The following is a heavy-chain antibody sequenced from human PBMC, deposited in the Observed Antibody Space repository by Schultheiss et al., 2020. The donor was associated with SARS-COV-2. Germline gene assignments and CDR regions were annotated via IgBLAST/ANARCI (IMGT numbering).Heavy chain of an antibody. Sequence: SETLSLTCAVYGGSFSGYYWSWIRQPPGKGLEWIGYIYYSGSTYYNPSLKSRVTISVDTSKNQFSLKLSSVTAADTAVYYCASRKAYYYDSSGYYYWGQGTLVTVSS. D-gene: IGHD3-22*01. CDR1: GGSFSGYY. CDR3: ASRKAYYYDSSGYYY. CDR2: IYYSGST. J-gene: IGHJ4*02. V-gene: IGHV4-59*12.